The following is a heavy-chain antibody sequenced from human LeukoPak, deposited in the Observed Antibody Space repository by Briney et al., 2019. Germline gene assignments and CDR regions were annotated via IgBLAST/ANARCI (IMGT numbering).Heavy chain of an antibody. J-gene: IGHJ4*02. CDR3: ARNYD. V-gene: IGHV3-23*01. CDR1: GFTFSTYA. Sequence: GGALRLSCAVSGFTFSTYAMSWVRQAPGKGLEWVSAISGSGGSTYYADSVKGRFTISRDNSKNSLDLQMNSLRDGDTAVYFCARNYDWGQGTLVTVSS. CDR2: ISGSGGST. D-gene: IGHD3-16*01.